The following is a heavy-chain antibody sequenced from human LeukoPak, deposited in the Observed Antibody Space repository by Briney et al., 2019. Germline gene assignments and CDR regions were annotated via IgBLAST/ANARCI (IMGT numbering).Heavy chain of an antibody. CDR3: ARDLTDYDFWSGYWK. CDR1: GYTFTAYY. CDR2: INPNSGGT. D-gene: IGHD3-3*01. V-gene: IGHV1-2*02. J-gene: IGHJ4*02. Sequence: ASVKVSCKASGYTFTAYYMHWVRQAPGQGLEWMGWINPNSGGTNYAQKFQGRVTMTRDTSISTAYMELSRLRSDDTAVYYCARDLTDYDFWSGYWKWGQGTLVTVSS.